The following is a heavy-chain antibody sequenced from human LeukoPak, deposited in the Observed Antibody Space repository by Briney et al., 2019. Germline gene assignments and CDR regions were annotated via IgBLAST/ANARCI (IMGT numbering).Heavy chain of an antibody. CDR2: FYYSGST. Sequence: SETLSLTCTVSGGSISSSSYYWGWIRQPPGKGLEWVGSFYYSGSTYYNPSLKSRVTISVDTSKNQYSLKLSSVTAADTAVYYCARVYDYVWGSYRIYYFDYWGQGTLVTVSS. CDR1: GGSISSSSYY. CDR3: ARVYDYVWGSYRIYYFDY. D-gene: IGHD3-16*02. J-gene: IGHJ4*02. V-gene: IGHV4-39*01.